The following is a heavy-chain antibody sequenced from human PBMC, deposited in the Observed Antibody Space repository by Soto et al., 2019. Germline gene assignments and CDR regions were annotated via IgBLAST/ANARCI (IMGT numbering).Heavy chain of an antibody. Sequence: EVQLVESGGGLVQPGGSLRLSCAASGFTLSGYWMSWVRQAPGKGLEWVANIKQDGSGIYYVDSVMGRFTISRDNAKNSLFLQMNSLRAEDTAVYYCLITTSAFDIWGQGTLVTVSS. CDR2: IKQDGSGI. D-gene: IGHD4-4*01. V-gene: IGHV3-7*01. CDR3: LITTSAFDI. J-gene: IGHJ3*02. CDR1: GFTLSGYW.